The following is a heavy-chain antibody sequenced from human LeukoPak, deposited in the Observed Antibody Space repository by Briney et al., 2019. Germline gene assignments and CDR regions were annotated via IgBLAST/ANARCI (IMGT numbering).Heavy chain of an antibody. Sequence: ASVKVSCKASGYTFTGYYMHWVRQAPGQGLEWMGWINPNSGGTNYAQKFQGRVTMTRDMSISTAYMELSRLRSDDTAVYYCASTSGYDGVTNYWGQGTLVTVSS. CDR3: ASTSGYDGVTNY. CDR1: GYTFTGYY. D-gene: IGHD5-12*01. CDR2: INPNSGGT. J-gene: IGHJ4*02. V-gene: IGHV1-2*02.